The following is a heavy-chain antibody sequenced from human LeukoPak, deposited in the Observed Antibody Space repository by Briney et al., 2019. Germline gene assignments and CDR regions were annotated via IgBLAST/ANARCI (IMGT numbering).Heavy chain of an antibody. CDR1: GFTFSSYG. D-gene: IGHD6-19*01. CDR2: IWYDGSNK. CDR3: ARGMSSGWPQGGFDP. J-gene: IGHJ5*02. Sequence: GGSLRLSCAASGFTFSSYGMHWVRQAPGKGLEWVAVIWYDGSNKYYADSVKGRFTISRDNSKNTLYLQMNSLRAEDTAVYYCARGMSSGWPQGGFDPWGQGTLVTVSS. V-gene: IGHV3-33*01.